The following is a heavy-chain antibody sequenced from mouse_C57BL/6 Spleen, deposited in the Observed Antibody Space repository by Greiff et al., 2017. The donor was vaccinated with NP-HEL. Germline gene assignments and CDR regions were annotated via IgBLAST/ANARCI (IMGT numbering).Heavy chain of an antibody. CDR1: GYTFTDYY. CDR2: INPYNGGT. Sequence: VESGASVKMSCKASGYTFTDYYMNWVKQSHGKSLEWIGVINPYNGGTSYNQKFKGKATLTVDKSSSTAYMELNSLTSEDSAVYYCARSGDYDGFDYWGQGTTLTVSS. J-gene: IGHJ2*01. V-gene: IGHV1-19*01. D-gene: IGHD2-4*01. CDR3: ARSGDYDGFDY.